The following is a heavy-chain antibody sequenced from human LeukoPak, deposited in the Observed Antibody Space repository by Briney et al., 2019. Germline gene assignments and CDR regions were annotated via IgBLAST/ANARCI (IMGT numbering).Heavy chain of an antibody. J-gene: IGHJ5*02. Sequence: KPSETLSLTCAVYGGSFSGYYWSWIRQPPGKGLEWIGEINHSGSTNYNPSLKSRVTISVDTSKNQFSLKLSSVTAADTAVYYCARVRWGGYSYVRQAWFDPWGQGTLVTVSS. D-gene: IGHD5-18*01. CDR1: GGSFSGYY. CDR2: INHSGST. V-gene: IGHV4-34*01. CDR3: ARVRWGGYSYVRQAWFDP.